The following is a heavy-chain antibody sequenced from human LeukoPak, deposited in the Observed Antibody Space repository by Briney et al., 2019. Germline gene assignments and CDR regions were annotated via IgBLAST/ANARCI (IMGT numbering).Heavy chain of an antibody. CDR1: GGAFSSYT. D-gene: IGHD2-2*01. V-gene: IGHV1-69*02. Sequence: ASVKVSCKASGGAFSSYTVSWVRQAPGQGLEWMGRIIPILDIANSAQKFQGRVTITADKSTSTAYMELSSLKSEDTAVYYCASGRSTSSPGDYWGQGTLVTVSS. CDR2: IIPILDIA. CDR3: ASGRSTSSPGDY. J-gene: IGHJ4*02.